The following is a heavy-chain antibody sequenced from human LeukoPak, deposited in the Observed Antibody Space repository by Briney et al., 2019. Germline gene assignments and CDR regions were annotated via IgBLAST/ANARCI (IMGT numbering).Heavy chain of an antibody. CDR3: AREVDDSSGYSFDY. CDR1: GFTFSSYW. J-gene: IGHJ4*02. V-gene: IGHV3-7*01. Sequence: GGSLRLSCAASGFTFSSYWMSWVRQAPGKGLEWVANIKQDGSEKYYVDSVKGRFTISRDNAKNSLYLQMNSLRAEDTAVYYCAREVDDSSGYSFDYWGQGTLVTVSS. D-gene: IGHD3-22*01. CDR2: IKQDGSEK.